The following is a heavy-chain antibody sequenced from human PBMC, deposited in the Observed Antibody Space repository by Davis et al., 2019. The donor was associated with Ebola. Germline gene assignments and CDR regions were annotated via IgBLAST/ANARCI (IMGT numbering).Heavy chain of an antibody. Sequence: GGSLRLSCAVSGGSISSSNWWSWVRQAPGKGLEWVSYISSSSSSIYYADSVKGRFTISRDNAKNSLCLQMDSLRDEDTAMYYCARGYSYGNYYYYGLDVWGQGTTVTVSS. CDR1: GGSISSSN. CDR3: ARGYSYGNYYYYGLDV. V-gene: IGHV3-48*02. J-gene: IGHJ6*02. D-gene: IGHD5-18*01. CDR2: ISSSSSSI.